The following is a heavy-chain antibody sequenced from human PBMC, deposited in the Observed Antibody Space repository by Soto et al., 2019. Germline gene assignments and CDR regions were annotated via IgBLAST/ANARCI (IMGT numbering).Heavy chain of an antibody. CDR1: GFTFSSYA. CDR3: TKDLWPYLPAGGEFDS. J-gene: IGHJ4*02. CDR2: ISGSAGST. D-gene: IGHD3-16*01. Sequence: PGGSLRLSCAASGFTFSSYAMSWVRQAPGKGLEWVSAISGSAGSTYYADSVKGRSTISRDNSKNTLYLQMNSLRAEDTAVFYCTKDLWPYLPAGGEFDSWGQGTLVTVSS. V-gene: IGHV3-23*01.